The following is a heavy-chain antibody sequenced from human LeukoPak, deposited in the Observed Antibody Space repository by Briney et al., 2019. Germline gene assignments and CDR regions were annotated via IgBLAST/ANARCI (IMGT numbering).Heavy chain of an antibody. CDR3: AKGTDPKTHYYYYYGMDV. V-gene: IGHV3-66*01. CDR1: GFTVSSNY. Sequence: GGSLRLSCAASGFTVSSNYLSWVRETPGKGLEWVSVIYSGGSTYYADCVKGRFNISRDNSKNTLYLQMNSLRAEDTAVYYCAKGTDPKTHYYYYYGMDVWGQGTTVTVSS. J-gene: IGHJ6*02. CDR2: IYSGGST.